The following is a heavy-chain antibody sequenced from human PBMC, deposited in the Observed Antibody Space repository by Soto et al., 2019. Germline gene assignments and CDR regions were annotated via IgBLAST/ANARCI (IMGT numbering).Heavy chain of an antibody. J-gene: IGHJ6*02. V-gene: IGHV1-18*01. Sequence: ASVKVSCKASGYTFTSYGIGWVRQAPGQGLEWMGWISAYNGNTNYAQKLQGRVTMTTDTSTSTAYMELRSLRSDDTAVYYCASLAGGTAMVGDYYDSSGLEVLYYHGMDVWGQGTTVTVSS. CDR2: ISAYNGNT. CDR1: GYTFTSYG. D-gene: IGHD3-22*01. CDR3: ASLAGGTAMVGDYYDSSGLEVLYYHGMDV.